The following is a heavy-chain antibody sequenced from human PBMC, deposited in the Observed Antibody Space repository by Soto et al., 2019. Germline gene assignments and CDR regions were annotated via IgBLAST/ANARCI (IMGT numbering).Heavy chain of an antibody. CDR1: GFSFVNYS. CDR2: LSGSGTST. CDR3: AKATKKGGWFNPFDP. J-gene: IGHJ5*02. V-gene: IGHV3-23*01. Sequence: XGSLILTCAASGFSFVNYSMNWVRQAPGKGLEWVSGLSGSGTSTYYADSVKGRFTISRDNSRDTLFLQMNSLTADDTAVYYCAKATKKGGWFNPFDPWGQGALVTVSS. D-gene: IGHD6-19*01.